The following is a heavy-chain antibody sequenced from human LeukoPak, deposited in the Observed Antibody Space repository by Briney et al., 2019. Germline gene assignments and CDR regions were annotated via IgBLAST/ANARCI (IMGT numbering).Heavy chain of an antibody. CDR1: GFTFTNHA. J-gene: IGHJ4*02. V-gene: IGHV3-23*01. Sequence: PGGSLRLSCAASGFTFTNHAMSWVRQAPGKGLEWVSAISGSGDATKYADSVKGQFTISRDNFKNTVSLQMINLRAEDTAVYYCGKSDCGSDGCKLLNYWGQGILVTVSS. D-gene: IGHD2-21*01. CDR2: ISGSGDAT. CDR3: GKSDCGSDGCKLLNY.